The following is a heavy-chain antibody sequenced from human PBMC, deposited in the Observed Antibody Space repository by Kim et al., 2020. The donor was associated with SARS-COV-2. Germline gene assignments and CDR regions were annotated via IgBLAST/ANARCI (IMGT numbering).Heavy chain of an antibody. Sequence: KPEGSADYYVDSVKGRFTIARDNAKNSLYLQMNNRRAEDTAVYYCTTGGAYWGQGTLVTVSS. D-gene: IGHD3-16*01. CDR2: KPEGSAD. V-gene: IGHV3-7*04. J-gene: IGHJ4*02. CDR3: TTGGAY.